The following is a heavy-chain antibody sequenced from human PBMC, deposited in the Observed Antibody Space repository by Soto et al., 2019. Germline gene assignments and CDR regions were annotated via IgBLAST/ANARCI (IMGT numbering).Heavy chain of an antibody. D-gene: IGHD4-17*01. CDR3: TRPLGDGWFDP. CDR1: GFTFSGSA. J-gene: IGHJ5*02. V-gene: IGHV3-73*02. Sequence: EVQLVESGGGLVQPGGSLKLSCAASGFTFSGSAMHWVRQASGKGLEWVGRIRSKANSDATAYAASLKDRFTISRDDSKSTAYLQMNSLKTEDTAVYYCTRPLGDGWFDPWGQGTLVTVSS. CDR2: IRSKANSDAT.